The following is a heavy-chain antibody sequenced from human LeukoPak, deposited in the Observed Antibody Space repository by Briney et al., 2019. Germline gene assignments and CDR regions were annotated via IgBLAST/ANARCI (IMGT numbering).Heavy chain of an antibody. CDR2: FDPEDGET. CDR3: ATGMNYYYYYMDV. Sequence: RASVKVSCKVSGYTLTELSMHWVRQAPGKGLEWMRGFDPEDGETIYAQKFQGRVTMTEDTSTDTAYMELSSLRSEDTAVYYCATGMNYYYYYMDVWGKGTTVTVSS. CDR1: GYTLTELS. V-gene: IGHV1-24*01. J-gene: IGHJ6*03.